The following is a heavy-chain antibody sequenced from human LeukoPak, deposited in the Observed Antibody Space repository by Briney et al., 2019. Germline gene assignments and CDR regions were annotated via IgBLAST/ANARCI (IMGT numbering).Heavy chain of an antibody. CDR3: ANGRGYYDSSGYFY. J-gene: IGHJ4*02. CDR2: ISGSGGST. CDR1: GFTFSSYG. V-gene: IGHV3-23*01. D-gene: IGHD3-22*01. Sequence: GGSLRLSCAASGFTFSSYGMSWVRQAPGKGLGWVSAISGSGGSTYYADSVKGRFTISRDNSKNTLYLQMNSLRAEDTAVYYCANGRGYYDSSGYFYWGQGTLVTVSS.